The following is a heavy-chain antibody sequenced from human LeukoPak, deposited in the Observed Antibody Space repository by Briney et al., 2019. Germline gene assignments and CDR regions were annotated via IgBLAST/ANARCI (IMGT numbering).Heavy chain of an antibody. CDR3: AELGITMIGGV. CDR2: ISSSGSTI. CDR1: DFSFITYA. Sequence: GGSLRLSCAASDFSFITYAMSWVRQAPGKGLEWVSYISSSGSTIYYADSVKGRFTISRDNAKNSLYLQMNSLRAEDTAVYYCAELGITMIGGVWGKGTTVTISS. V-gene: IGHV3-48*03. D-gene: IGHD3-10*02. J-gene: IGHJ6*04.